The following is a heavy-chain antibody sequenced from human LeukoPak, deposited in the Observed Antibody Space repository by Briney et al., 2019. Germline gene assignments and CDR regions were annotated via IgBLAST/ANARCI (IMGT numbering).Heavy chain of an antibody. D-gene: IGHD5-18*01. V-gene: IGHV4-39*01. CDR3: VSPRGFSYGYFDY. Sequence: SETLSLTCTVSGGSISSSSAYWGWIRQPPGKGLEWIGSIYYSKNTYYNPSLKSRVTISADTSKNQFSLALGSVSATDTAVYYCVSPRGFSYGYFDYWGQGTLVTVSS. J-gene: IGHJ4*02. CDR2: IYYSKNT. CDR1: GGSISSSSAY.